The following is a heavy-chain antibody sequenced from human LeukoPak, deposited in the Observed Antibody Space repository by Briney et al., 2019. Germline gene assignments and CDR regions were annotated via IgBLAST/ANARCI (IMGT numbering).Heavy chain of an antibody. CDR2: LNTKSGNT. J-gene: IGHJ4*02. CDR1: EYTVTRSD. Sequence: GASVNACYKASEYTVTRSDINTGPGSTRHRGKCRRWLNTKSGNTGYAQKFQGRVTMTRNTSISTAYMELSRLRSEDTAVYYCASATLMGGWSITAYYFDYWGQGTLVTVSS. D-gene: IGHD6-19*01. CDR3: ASATLMGGWSITAYYFDY. V-gene: IGHV1-8*01.